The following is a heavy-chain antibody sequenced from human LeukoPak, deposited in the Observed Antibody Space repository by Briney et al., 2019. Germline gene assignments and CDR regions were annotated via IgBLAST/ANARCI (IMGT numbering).Heavy chain of an antibody. V-gene: IGHV3-48*04. D-gene: IGHD3-3*01. Sequence: GGSLGLSCAASGFTFSSYSMNWVRQAPGKGLEWVSYISSSSSTIYYADSVKGRFTISRDNAKNSLYLQMNSLRAEDTAVYYCTIFVSYYYYYMDVWGKGTTVTVSS. J-gene: IGHJ6*03. CDR3: TIFVSYYYYYMDV. CDR2: ISSSSSTI. CDR1: GFTFSSYS.